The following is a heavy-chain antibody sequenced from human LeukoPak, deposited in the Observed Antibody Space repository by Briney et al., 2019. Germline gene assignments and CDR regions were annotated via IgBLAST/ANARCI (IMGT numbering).Heavy chain of an antibody. D-gene: IGHD2-2*02. CDR1: GYTLTELS. CDR2: FDPEDGET. Sequence: ASVKVSCKVSGYTLTELSMHWVRQAPGKGLEWMGGFDPEDGETIYAQEFQGRVTMTGDTSTDTAYMELSSLRSEDTAVYYCATDLLYGGGYFDYWGQGTLVTVSS. J-gene: IGHJ4*02. V-gene: IGHV1-24*01. CDR3: ATDLLYGGGYFDY.